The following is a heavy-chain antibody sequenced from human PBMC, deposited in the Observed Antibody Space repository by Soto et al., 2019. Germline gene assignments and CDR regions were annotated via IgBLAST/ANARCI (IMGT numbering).Heavy chain of an antibody. CDR2: IYPGDSDN. J-gene: IGHJ4*02. CDR3: ARQRNSYGSSDY. D-gene: IGHD5-18*01. Sequence: GESLKISCKGSGYSFTSYWIGWVRQMPGKGLELMGIIYPGDSDNRYSPSFQGQVTTTADKYISTAYLQWSSLNASDTAIYYGARQRNSYGSSDYWGQGTLVTVSS. V-gene: IGHV5-51*01. CDR1: GYSFTSYW.